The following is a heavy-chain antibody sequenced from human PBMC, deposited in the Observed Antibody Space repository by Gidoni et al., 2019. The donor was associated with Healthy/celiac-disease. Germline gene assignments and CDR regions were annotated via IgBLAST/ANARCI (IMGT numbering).Heavy chain of an antibody. CDR3: AKDNPMIVVVITTVGWFDP. D-gene: IGHD3-22*01. CDR2: ISGSGGST. CDR1: GFTFSSYA. Sequence: EVQLLESGGGLVQPGGSLRLSCAASGFTFSSYAMSWVRQAPGKGLEWVSAISGSGGSTYYADSVKGRFTISRDNSKNTLYLQMNSLRAEDTAVYYCAKDNPMIVVVITTVGWFDPWGQGTLVTVSS. J-gene: IGHJ5*02. V-gene: IGHV3-23*01.